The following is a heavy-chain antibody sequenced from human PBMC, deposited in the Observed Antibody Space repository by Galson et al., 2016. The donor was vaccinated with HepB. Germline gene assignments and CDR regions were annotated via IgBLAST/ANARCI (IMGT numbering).Heavy chain of an antibody. J-gene: IGHJ4*02. CDR3: VTWLQVHFDH. CDR1: GFTFSNCP. D-gene: IGHD6-19*01. V-gene: IGHV3-23*01. Sequence: SLRLSCAASGFTFSNCPMIWVRQAPGKGLEWVATINNNGDNRHYADSVMGRFTISRDNFQNTVSLHMNSLRDDDTAVYYCVTWLQVHFDHWGRGILVTVSS. CDR2: INNNGDNR.